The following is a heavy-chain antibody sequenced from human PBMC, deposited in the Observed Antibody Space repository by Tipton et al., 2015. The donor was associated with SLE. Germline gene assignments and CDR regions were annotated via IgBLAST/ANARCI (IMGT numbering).Heavy chain of an antibody. CDR1: GGSISSSSYY. J-gene: IGHJ2*01. D-gene: IGHD6-6*01. CDR2: ISYSGST. CDR3: ARYSSSYWYFDV. Sequence: TLSLTCTVSGGSISSSSYYWGWIRQPPGTGLEWIGSISYSGSTYSNPSLKSRVTISVDTSKNQFSLKLSSVTAADTAVYYCARYSSSYWYFDVWGRGTLVTVSS. V-gene: IGHV4-39*07.